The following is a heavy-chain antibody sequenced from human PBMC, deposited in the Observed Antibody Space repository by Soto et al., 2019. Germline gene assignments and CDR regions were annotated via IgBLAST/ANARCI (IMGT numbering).Heavy chain of an antibody. CDR2: INPSGGST. CDR1: GYTFTSYY. V-gene: IGHV1-46*01. J-gene: IGHJ4*02. Sequence: ASVKVSFKASGYTFTSYYMHWLRQAPGQGLEWMGIINPSGGSTSYAQKFQGRVTMTRDTSTSTVYMELSSLRSEDTAVYYCALAGLHRRTCFDYWGQGTLVTVSS. D-gene: IGHD5-12*01. CDR3: ALAGLHRRTCFDY.